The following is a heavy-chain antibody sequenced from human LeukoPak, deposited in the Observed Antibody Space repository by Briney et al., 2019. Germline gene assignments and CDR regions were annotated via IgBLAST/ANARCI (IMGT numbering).Heavy chain of an antibody. CDR3: ARGGASRDGYNRYGMDV. CDR2: IYYSGST. J-gene: IGHJ6*02. V-gene: IGHV4-59*01. CDR1: GGSISSYY. Sequence: SETLSLTCTVSGGSISSYYWSWIRQPPGKGLGWIGYIYYSGSTNYNPSLKSRVTISVDTSKNQFSLKLSSVTAADTAVYYCARGGASRDGYNRYGMDVWGQGTTVTVSS. D-gene: IGHD5-24*01.